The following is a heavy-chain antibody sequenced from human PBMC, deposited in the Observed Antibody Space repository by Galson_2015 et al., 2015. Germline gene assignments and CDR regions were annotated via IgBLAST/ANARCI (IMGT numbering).Heavy chain of an antibody. D-gene: IGHD6-19*01. CDR3: ARARPDSSGWPASLFDY. CDR1: GFTVSSNY. V-gene: IGHV3-53*01. CDR2: IYSGGST. J-gene: IGHJ4*02. Sequence: SLRLSCAASGFTVSSNYMSWVRQAPGKGLEWVSVIYSGGSTYYADSVKGRFTISRDNSKNTLYLQMNSLRAEDTAVYYCARARPDSSGWPASLFDYWGQGTLVTVSS.